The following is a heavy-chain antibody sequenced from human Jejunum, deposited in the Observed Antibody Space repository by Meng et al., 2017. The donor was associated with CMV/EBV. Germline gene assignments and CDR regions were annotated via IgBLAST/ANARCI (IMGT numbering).Heavy chain of an antibody. D-gene: IGHD2-2*01. V-gene: IGHV3-30*02. CDR2: LRSDGGTH. J-gene: IGHJ4*02. Sequence: TFSSYAMPWIRPAPYKRLPWVSFLRSDGGTHCYACSVKGQFTVSEATSTNTLYLEINSLGHGNTAVYYCAEGGILYQQLSYYFAYWSQGTRVTVSS. CDR3: AEGGILYQQLSYYFAY. CDR1: TFSSYA.